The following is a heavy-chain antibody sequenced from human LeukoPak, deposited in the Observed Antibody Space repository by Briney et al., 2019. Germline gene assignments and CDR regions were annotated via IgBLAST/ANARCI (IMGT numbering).Heavy chain of an antibody. D-gene: IGHD2-15*01. J-gene: IGHJ6*02. CDR1: GASISSYY. CDR2: IDYSGST. V-gene: IGHV4-59*01. Sequence: KPSETLSLTCTVSGASISSYYWSWIRQPPGKGLEWIGYIDYSGSTNYNPSLKSRVTISVDTSKNQFSLKLSSVTAADTAVYYCARFKVVVAAKEYYYYYGMDVWGQGTTVTVSS. CDR3: ARFKVVVAAKEYYYYYGMDV.